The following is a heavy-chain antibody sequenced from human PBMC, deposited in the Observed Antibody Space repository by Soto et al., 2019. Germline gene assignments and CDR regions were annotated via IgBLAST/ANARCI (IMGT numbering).Heavy chain of an antibody. D-gene: IGHD4-17*01. CDR1: GFTFSSYG. V-gene: IGHV3-33*01. CDR3: ARALHDYGDYESVSPGY. Sequence: GGSLRLSCAASGFTFSSYGMHWVRQAPGKGLEWVAVIWYDGSNKYYADSVKGRFTISRDNSKNTLYLQMNSLRAEDTAVYYCARALHDYGDYESVSPGYWGQGTLVTVSS. CDR2: IWYDGSNK. J-gene: IGHJ4*02.